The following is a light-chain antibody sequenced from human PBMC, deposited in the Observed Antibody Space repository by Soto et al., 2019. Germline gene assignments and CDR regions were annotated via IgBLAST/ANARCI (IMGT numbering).Light chain of an antibody. V-gene: IGKV3-20*01. Sequence: EIVLTQSPGTLTLSPGERATLSCRASQSVSSSYLAWYQQKPGQAPRLLIYDASSRATGIPDRFSGSGSGTDFTLTISRLEPEYFAVYFCQQYGSSPYTFGQGTKLEI. CDR1: QSVSSSY. CDR3: QQYGSSPYT. J-gene: IGKJ2*01. CDR2: DAS.